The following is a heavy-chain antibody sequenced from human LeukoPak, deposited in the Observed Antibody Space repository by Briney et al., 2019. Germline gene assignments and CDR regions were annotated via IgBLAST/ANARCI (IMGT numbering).Heavy chain of an antibody. CDR1: GLIFSHYY. D-gene: IGHD6-19*01. CDR3: ASGKQWLVGADAFDI. V-gene: IGHV3-11*06. Sequence: CLGLSCAVSGLIFSHYYMRWIRHAPRKGMEWVSYISRSSSYTNYADSVKRRFTTYREKAKNSLYLQINSLRAEDTAVYYCASGKQWLVGADAFDIWGEGTMVTVSS. J-gene: IGHJ3*02. CDR2: ISRSSSYT.